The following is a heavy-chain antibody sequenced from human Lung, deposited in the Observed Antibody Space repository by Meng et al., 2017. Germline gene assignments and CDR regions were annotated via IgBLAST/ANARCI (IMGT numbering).Heavy chain of an antibody. J-gene: IGHJ4*02. Sequence: EHLQQWGAGLLRPSENLSLTCAVYGGSLSGSYWSWIRQSPAKGLEWIGKINQGGSTNYNPSLESRVTKSVDTPKNQFSLRLTSMTVADTAVYYCARERHSTIIRGVIDFWGQGALVTVSS. CDR2: INQGGST. CDR1: GGSLSGSY. D-gene: IGHD3-10*01. V-gene: IGHV4-34*01. CDR3: ARERHSTIIRGVIDF.